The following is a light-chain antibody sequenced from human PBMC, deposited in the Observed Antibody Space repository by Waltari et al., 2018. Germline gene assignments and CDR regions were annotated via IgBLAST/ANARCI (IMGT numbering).Light chain of an antibody. CDR3: QQYYNIPPT. V-gene: IGKV4-1*01. CDR2: WAS. J-gene: IGKJ1*01. CDR1: QSVLYSSNNKNY. Sequence: DIVMTQSPDSLAVSLGERATTNCKSSQSVLYSSNNKNYLAWYQQKPRQPPKLLIYWASTRESGVPDRFSGSGSGTDFTLTISSLQAEDVAVYYCQQYYNIPPTFGQGTKVEIK.